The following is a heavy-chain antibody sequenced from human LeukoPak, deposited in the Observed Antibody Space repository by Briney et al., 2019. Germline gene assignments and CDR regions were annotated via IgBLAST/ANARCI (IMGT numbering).Heavy chain of an antibody. D-gene: IGHD5-18*01. CDR1: GFTFSSYS. J-gene: IGHJ4*02. CDR3: ARDLSGVTGYTYGRGIDY. V-gene: IGHV3-48*01. CDR2: ISSSSSTI. Sequence: GGSLRLSCAASGFTFSSYSMNWVRQAPGKGLEWVSYISSSSSTIYYADSVKGRFTISRDNAKNSLYLQMNGLRAEDTAVYYCARDLSGVTGYTYGRGIDYWGQGTLVTVSS.